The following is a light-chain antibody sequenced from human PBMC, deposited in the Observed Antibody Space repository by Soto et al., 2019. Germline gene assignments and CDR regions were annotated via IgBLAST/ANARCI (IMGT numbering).Light chain of an antibody. V-gene: IGKV3-20*01. CDR2: GAS. Sequence: EIVLTQSPGTLSLSPGERATLFCMASQSFSNYLAWYQQKPGQAPRLLIFGASSRATGIPDRFSGSGSGTDFTLTISRLEPEDCAVYFCQQYGSEPRTFGQGTKVEIK. CDR3: QQYGSEPRT. J-gene: IGKJ1*01. CDR1: QSFSNY.